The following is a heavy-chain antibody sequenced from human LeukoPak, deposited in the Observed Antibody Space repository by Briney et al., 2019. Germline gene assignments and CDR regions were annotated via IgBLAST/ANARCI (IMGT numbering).Heavy chain of an antibody. Sequence: GGSLRLSCAASGFTFTNYAIHWVRQAPGKGLEWVAVISFDGSNKYYADSVKGRFTISRDNSKNTLYLQMNSLRAEDTAVYYCARNSAAGVFDYWGQGTLVTVSS. V-gene: IGHV3-30*04. CDR1: GFTFTNYA. CDR2: ISFDGSNK. CDR3: ARNSAAGVFDY. D-gene: IGHD6-13*01. J-gene: IGHJ4*02.